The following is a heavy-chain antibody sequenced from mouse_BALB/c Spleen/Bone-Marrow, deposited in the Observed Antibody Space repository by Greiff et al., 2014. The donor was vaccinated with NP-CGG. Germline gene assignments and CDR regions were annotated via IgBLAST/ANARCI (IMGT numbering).Heavy chain of an antibody. CDR2: IDPETGGT. CDR3: TREGIYSGEDVPMDY. Sequence: VQLVESGAELVRPGASVTLSCKASGYKFTDYEMHWVKQTPVHGLEWIGSIDPETGGTAYNQNFKGKATLTADRSSTTAYMELLSLTSEDSAVYYCTREGIYSGEDVPMDYWGQGTSVTVSS. CDR1: GYKFTDYE. D-gene: IGHD2-13*01. J-gene: IGHJ4*01. V-gene: IGHV1-15*01.